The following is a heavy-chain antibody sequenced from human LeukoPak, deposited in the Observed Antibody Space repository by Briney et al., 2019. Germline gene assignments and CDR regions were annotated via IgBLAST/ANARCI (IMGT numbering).Heavy chain of an antibody. CDR2: IYTSGST. Sequence: SETLSLTCTVSGGSISSGSYYWSWIRQPAGKGLEWIGRIYTSGSTNYNPSLKSRVTISVDTSKNQFSLKLSSVTAADTAVYYCARSRDGGELYYYYYMDVWGKGTTVTVSS. J-gene: IGHJ6*03. CDR1: GGSISSGSYY. D-gene: IGHD3-16*01. CDR3: ARSRDGGELYYYYYMDV. V-gene: IGHV4-61*02.